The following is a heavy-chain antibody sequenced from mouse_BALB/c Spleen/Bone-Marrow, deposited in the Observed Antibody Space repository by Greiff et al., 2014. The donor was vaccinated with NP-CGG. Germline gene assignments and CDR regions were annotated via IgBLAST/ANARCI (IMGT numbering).Heavy chain of an antibody. V-gene: IGHV1S135*01. CDR2: IDPFNGGT. J-gene: IGHJ1*01. Sequence: VQLPQSGPELMKPGASVKISCKASGYSFTSYYMHWGKQSHGKGLEWIGYIDPFNGGTSYNQKFKGKATLTVDKSSSTAYMHLSSLTSEDSAVYYCAPLSRYFDVWGAGTTVTVSS. D-gene: IGHD6-2*01. CDR1: GYSFTSYY. CDR3: APLSRYFDV.